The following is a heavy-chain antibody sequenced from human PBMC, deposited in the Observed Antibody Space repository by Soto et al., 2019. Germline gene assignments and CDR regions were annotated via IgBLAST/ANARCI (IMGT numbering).Heavy chain of an antibody. CDR2: ISGSGGST. Sequence: GGSLRLSCAASGFTFSSYAMSWVRQAPGKGLEWVSAISGSGGSTYYADSVKGRFTISRDNSKNTLYLQMNSLRAEDTAVYYCAKESDGYSYGPYYFXYWGQGTLVTVSS. J-gene: IGHJ4*02. CDR1: GFTFSSYA. V-gene: IGHV3-23*01. CDR3: AKESDGYSYGPYYFXY. D-gene: IGHD5-18*01.